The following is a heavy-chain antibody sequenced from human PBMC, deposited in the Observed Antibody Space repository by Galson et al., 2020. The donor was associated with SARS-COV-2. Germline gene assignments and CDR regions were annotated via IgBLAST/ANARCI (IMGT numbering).Heavy chain of an antibody. J-gene: IGHJ3*02. CDR1: GFTLEDYY. CDR2: ISSGGRPT. CDR3: ARDHRVWFGDSDAFDI. D-gene: IGHD3-10*01. Sequence: GESLKISCAASGFTLEDYYMSWIRQAPGKGLEWVSFISSGGRPTYYADSVEGRFTVSRDNAKNSLYLQMNSLRAEDTAMYYCARDHRVWFGDSDAFDIWGQGTLVIVSS. V-gene: IGHV3-11*04.